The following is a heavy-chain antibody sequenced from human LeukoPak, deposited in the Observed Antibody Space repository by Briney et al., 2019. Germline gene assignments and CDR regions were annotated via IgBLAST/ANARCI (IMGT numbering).Heavy chain of an antibody. CDR2: ISSSSSYI. D-gene: IGHD6-13*01. V-gene: IGHV3-21*01. CDR1: GFTFSSYS. CDR3: ASSYYSSWAFGY. Sequence: GGSLRLSCAASGFTFSSYSMNWVRQAPGKGLEWVSSISSSSSYIYYADSVKGRFTISRDNAKNSLYLQMNSLRAEDTAVYYCASSYYSSWAFGYWGQGTLVTVSS. J-gene: IGHJ4*02.